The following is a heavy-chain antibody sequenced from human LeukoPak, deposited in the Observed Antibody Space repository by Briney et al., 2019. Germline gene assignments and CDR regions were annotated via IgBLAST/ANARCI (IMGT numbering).Heavy chain of an antibody. CDR1: GGSISSYY. Sequence: SETLSLTCTVSGGSISSYYWSWIRQPPGKGLEWIGYIYYSGRTNYNPSLKSRVTISVDTSKKQFSLNLTPVTAADTAVYYCARYSSAGLEYWGQGTLVTVSS. CDR2: IYYSGRT. V-gene: IGHV4-59*01. D-gene: IGHD2-21*01. CDR3: ARYSSAGLEY. J-gene: IGHJ4*02.